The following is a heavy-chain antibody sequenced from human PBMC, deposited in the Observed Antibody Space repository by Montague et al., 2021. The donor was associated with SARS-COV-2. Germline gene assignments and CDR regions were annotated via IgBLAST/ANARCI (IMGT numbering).Heavy chain of an antibody. CDR2: IYYTGSS. CDR3: ASLRGSAEILTAFQGVSYFYGMDV. D-gene: IGHD3-9*01. Sequence: SETLSLTCTVSGGSISSYYWSWIRQPPGKGLEWIGYIYYTGSSNXXPSLKSRVTISVDTSKNQFSLKLSSVTAADTAVYYCASLRGSAEILTAFQGVSYFYGMDVWGQGTTVTVSS. CDR1: GGSISSYY. V-gene: IGHV4-59*01. J-gene: IGHJ6*02.